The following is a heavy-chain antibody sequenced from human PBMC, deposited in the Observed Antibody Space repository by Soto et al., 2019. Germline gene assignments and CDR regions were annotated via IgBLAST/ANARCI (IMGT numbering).Heavy chain of an antibody. Sequence: PSETLSLTCSVSGGSISSTSYYWGWIRQPPGKGLEWIGSIYYSGSIYHTPSPKSRISTSVDTSKNQFSLKLSSVTAADTAVYYCARTHSHGCELSYGMDFSGHGTTVTVSS. CDR2: IYYSGSI. CDR3: ARTHSHGCELSYGMDF. CDR1: GGSISSTSYY. D-gene: IGHD2-15*01. V-gene: IGHV4-39*07. J-gene: IGHJ6*02.